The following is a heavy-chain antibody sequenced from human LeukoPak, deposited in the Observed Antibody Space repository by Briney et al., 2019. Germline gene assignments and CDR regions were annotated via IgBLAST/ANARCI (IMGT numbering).Heavy chain of an antibody. CDR3: ARDHRPYNWNYAGFDP. CDR2: IYYSGST. J-gene: IGHJ5*02. Sequence: SETLSLTCTVSGGSISSSSYYWGWIRQPPGKGLEWIGSIYYSGSTYYNPSLKSRVTISVDTSKNQFSLKLSSVTAADTAVYYCARDHRPYNWNYAGFDPWGQGTLVTVSS. V-gene: IGHV4-39*02. CDR1: GGSISSSSYY. D-gene: IGHD1-7*01.